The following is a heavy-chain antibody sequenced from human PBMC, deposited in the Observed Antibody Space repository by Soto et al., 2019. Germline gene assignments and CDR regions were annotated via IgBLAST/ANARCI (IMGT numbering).Heavy chain of an antibody. CDR3: ARQRTVYFARPGDWLDP. D-gene: IGHD3-9*01. V-gene: IGHV4-30-4*01. CDR1: GASISSADYF. Sequence: QVQLQESGPGLVKPSQTLSLTCTVSGASISSADYFWSWIRQPPGQGLEWIGYIYYSGNIFYNPSLECRFTISVDTSKNQLSLKLTSVTAADTAVYYCARQRTVYFARPGDWLDPWGQGTLVTVSS. J-gene: IGHJ5*02. CDR2: IYYSGNI.